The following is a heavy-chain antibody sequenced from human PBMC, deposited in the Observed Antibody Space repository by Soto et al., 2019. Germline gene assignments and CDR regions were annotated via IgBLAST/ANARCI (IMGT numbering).Heavy chain of an antibody. CDR2: IFHSGSS. Sequence: PSETLSLTCTVSGGSVTGFYWSWIRQPPGKRLEWIGYIFHSGSSNYNPSLKSRVTLSVDTSKSQVSLRLTSVTAADTAVYYGATAPGLGVPHIDYWGRGTLVPISS. D-gene: IGHD3-3*01. J-gene: IGHJ4*02. CDR1: GGSVTGFY. CDR3: ATAPGLGVPHIDY. V-gene: IGHV4-59*02.